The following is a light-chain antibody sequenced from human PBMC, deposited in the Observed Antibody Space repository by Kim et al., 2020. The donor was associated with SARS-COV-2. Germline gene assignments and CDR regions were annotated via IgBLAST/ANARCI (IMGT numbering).Light chain of an antibody. CDR1: SGSIASNP. CDR2: END. V-gene: IGLV6-57*01. Sequence: GKPVTTACTRNSGSIASNPVQWYQQRPGSSPTTVIYENDQRLSGVPDRFSGSIDSSSNSASLTISGLKTEDEADYYCQSFDSTNVVFGGGTKLTVL. CDR3: QSFDSTNVV. J-gene: IGLJ2*01.